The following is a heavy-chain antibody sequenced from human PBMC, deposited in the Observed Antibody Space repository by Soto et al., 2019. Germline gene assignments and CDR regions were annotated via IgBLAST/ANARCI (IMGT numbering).Heavy chain of an antibody. V-gene: IGHV1-69*10. CDR3: ARDDPYDSRGYYYPIA. CDR2: IIPIFGIA. CDR1: GGTFSSYA. J-gene: IGHJ5*02. Sequence: GASVKVSCKASGGTFSSYAISWVRQAPGQGLEWMGGIIPIFGIANCAQKFQGRVTITADKSTSTAYMELSSLRSEDTAVYYCARDDPYDSRGYYYPIAWGQGTLVTVSS. D-gene: IGHD3-22*01.